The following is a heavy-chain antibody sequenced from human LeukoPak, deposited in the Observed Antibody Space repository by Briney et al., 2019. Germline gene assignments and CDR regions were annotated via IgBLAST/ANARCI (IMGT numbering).Heavy chain of an antibody. Sequence: PSETLSLTCDVHSESLCGYYSRGISQPPGKGLEWIGEINHSGSTNYIPSLKSRVTISVDTSKNQFSLKLSSVTAADTAVYYWAAGPRGWFDPGGQGTLVTVSA. V-gene: IGHV4-34*01. CDR3: AAGPRGWFDP. CDR2: INHSGST. J-gene: IGHJ5*02. CDR1: SESLCGYY. D-gene: IGHD6-25*01.